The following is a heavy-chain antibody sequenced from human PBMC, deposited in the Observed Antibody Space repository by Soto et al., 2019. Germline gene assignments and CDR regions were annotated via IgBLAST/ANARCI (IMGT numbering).Heavy chain of an antibody. CDR2: IYHSGST. Sequence: SETLSLTCAVCGCSISSSNWWSWVRPPPGKGLEWIGEIYHSGSTNYNPSLKSRVTISVDKSKNQFSLKLSSVTAADTAVYYCARQSYDSSGYWDYYYGMDVWGQGTTVTVSS. V-gene: IGHV4-4*02. J-gene: IGHJ6*02. CDR1: GCSISSSNW. CDR3: ARQSYDSSGYWDYYYGMDV. D-gene: IGHD3-22*01.